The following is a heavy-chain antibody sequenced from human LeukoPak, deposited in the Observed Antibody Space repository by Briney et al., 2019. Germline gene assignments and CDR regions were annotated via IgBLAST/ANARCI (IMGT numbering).Heavy chain of an antibody. CDR2: ISGSGGST. CDR1: GFTFSSYA. J-gene: IGHJ4*02. Sequence: GGSLRLSCAASGFTFSSYAMSWVRQAPGKGLEWVSAISGSGGSTYYADSVKGRFTISRDNSKNTLYLQVNSLRAEDTAVYYCAKGYFSGGSCYNFDYWGQGTLVTVSS. CDR3: AKGYFSGGSCYNFDY. D-gene: IGHD2-15*01. V-gene: IGHV3-23*01.